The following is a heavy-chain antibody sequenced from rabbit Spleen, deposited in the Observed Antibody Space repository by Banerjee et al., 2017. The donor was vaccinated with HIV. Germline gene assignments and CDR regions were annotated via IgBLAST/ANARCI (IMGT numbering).Heavy chain of an antibody. CDR1: GFSLSSYYM. V-gene: IGHV1S45*01. Sequence: QEQLKESGGGLVQPGGSLKLSCKASGFSLSSYYMNWVRQAPGKGLEWIACIATGIDYPYYASWAKGRFTISKASSTTVTLQMTSLTVADTATYFCARGTYNSYELWGPGTLVTVS. J-gene: IGHJ4*01. CDR2: IATGIDYP. D-gene: IGHD6-1*01. CDR3: ARGTYNSYEL.